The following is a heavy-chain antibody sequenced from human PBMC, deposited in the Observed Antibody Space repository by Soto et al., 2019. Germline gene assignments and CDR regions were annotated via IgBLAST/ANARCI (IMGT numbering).Heavy chain of an antibody. D-gene: IGHD3-3*01. CDR3: ARDKLAYYDFWSGYSSYNWFDP. J-gene: IGHJ5*02. Sequence: SQTLSLTCAISGDSVSSNSAAWNWIRQSPSRGLEWLGRTYYRSKWYNDYAVSVKSRITINPDTSKNQFPLQLNSVTPEDTAVYYCARDKLAYYDFWSGYSSYNWFDPWGQGTLVTVSS. CDR2: TYYRSKWYN. V-gene: IGHV6-1*01. CDR1: GDSVSSNSAA.